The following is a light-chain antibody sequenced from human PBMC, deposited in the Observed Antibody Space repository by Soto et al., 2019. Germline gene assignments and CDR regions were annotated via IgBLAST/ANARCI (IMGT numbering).Light chain of an antibody. V-gene: IGLV3-1*01. Sequence: SYELTQPPSVSVSPGQTATITCSGDNLGSKYVCWYQQRPGQSPVLVMYQDKYRPSGIPDRFSGANSGSTATLTITGTQAMDEAAYYCQAWDSITYVVFGGGTKITVL. CDR3: QAWDSITYVV. CDR2: QDK. J-gene: IGLJ2*01. CDR1: NLGSKY.